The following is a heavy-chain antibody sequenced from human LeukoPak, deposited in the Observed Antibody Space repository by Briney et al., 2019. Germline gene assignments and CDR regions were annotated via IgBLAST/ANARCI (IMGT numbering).Heavy chain of an antibody. Sequence: SVKVSCKASGGTFSSYAISWVRQAPGQGLEWMGGIIPIFGTANYAQKFQGRVTITADESTSTAYMELSSLRSEDTAVYYCARGGVTYSGYDSGLLSFDYWGQGTLVTVSS. CDR1: GGTFSSYA. CDR3: ARGGVTYSGYDSGLLSFDY. D-gene: IGHD5-12*01. J-gene: IGHJ4*02. CDR2: IIPIFGTA. V-gene: IGHV1-69*13.